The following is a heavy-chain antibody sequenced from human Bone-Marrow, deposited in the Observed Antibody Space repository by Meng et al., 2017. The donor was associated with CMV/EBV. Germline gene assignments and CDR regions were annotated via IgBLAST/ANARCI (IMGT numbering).Heavy chain of an antibody. CDR2: IGSSSSYI. V-gene: IGHV3-21*01. CDR1: GFTLSTFN. J-gene: IGHJ4*02. D-gene: IGHD3-22*01. CDR3: ARSSGYYLYYFDY. Sequence: GGSLRLSCAASGFTLSTFNMDWVRQAPGKGLEWVSSIGSSSSYIYYADSVKGRFTISRDNAKNSLYLQMNSLRAEDTAVYYCARSSGYYLYYFDYWGRGNLVTASS.